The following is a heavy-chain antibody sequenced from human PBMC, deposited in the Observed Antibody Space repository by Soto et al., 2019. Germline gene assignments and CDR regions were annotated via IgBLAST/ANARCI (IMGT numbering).Heavy chain of an antibody. J-gene: IGHJ4*02. V-gene: IGHV4-30-4*01. CDR2: IYYSGST. CDR3: ARVGSSIATRPFDY. CDR1: GGSISSGDYY. Sequence: PSETLSLTYTVSGGSISSGDYYWSWIRQPPGKGLEWIGYIYYSGSTYYNPSLKSRVTISVDTSKNQFSLKLSSVTAADTAVYYCARVGSSIATRPFDYWGQGTLVTVSS. D-gene: IGHD6-6*01.